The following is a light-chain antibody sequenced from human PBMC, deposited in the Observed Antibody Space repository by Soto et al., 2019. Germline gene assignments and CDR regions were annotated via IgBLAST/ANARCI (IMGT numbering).Light chain of an antibody. V-gene: IGKV3D-15*01. CDR2: GAS. CDR1: QSVGNN. CDR3: QHYVTSSIT. J-gene: IGKJ5*01. Sequence: EVVMTQSPATLPVSPGGRVTLSCRASQSVGNNLAWYQQRPGQAPRLLIYGASRRATGIPDRISGGGSGTDFTLTISRLEPDDFAVYYCQHYVTSSITFGQGTRLEIK.